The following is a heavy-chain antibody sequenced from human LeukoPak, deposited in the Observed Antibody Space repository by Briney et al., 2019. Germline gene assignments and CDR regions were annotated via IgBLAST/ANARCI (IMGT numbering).Heavy chain of an antibody. J-gene: IGHJ5*02. Sequence: ASAKVSCKASGGTFSSYAISWVRQAPGQGLEWMGRIIPILGIANYAQKFQGRVTITADKSTSTAYMELSSLRSEDTAVYYCARGSSSSPYNWFDPWGQGTLVTVSS. CDR3: ARGSSSSPYNWFDP. CDR2: IIPILGIA. CDR1: GGTFSSYA. D-gene: IGHD6-6*01. V-gene: IGHV1-69*04.